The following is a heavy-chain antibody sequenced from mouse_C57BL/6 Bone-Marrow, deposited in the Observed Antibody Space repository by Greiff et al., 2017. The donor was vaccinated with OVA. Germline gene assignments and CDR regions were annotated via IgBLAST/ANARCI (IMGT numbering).Heavy chain of an antibody. V-gene: IGHV7-3*01. CDR3: ARYISSYRYFDV. Sequence: DVQLVESGGGLVQPGGSLSLSCAASGFTFTDYYMSWVRQPPGKALEWLGFIRNKANGYTTEYSASVKGRFTISRDNSQSILYLQMNALRAEDSATYYCARYISSYRYFDVWGTGTTVTVSS. J-gene: IGHJ1*03. D-gene: IGHD1-1*01. CDR2: IRNKANGYTT. CDR1: GFTFTDYY.